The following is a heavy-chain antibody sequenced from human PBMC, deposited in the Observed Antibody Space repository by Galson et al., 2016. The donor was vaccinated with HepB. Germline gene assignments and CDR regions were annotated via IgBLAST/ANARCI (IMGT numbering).Heavy chain of an antibody. CDR2: IDHSGST. D-gene: IGHD6-6*01. Sequence: ETLSLTCTVSGGSISSGGYFWTWIRQSPGKGLEWIGEIDHSGSTDYNPSLKSRATISVDTSKNHFSLKLSSVTAADTAVYYCARGSSHFYSSSSSLFDSWGQGTLVTISS. V-gene: IGHV4-39*02. CDR1: GGSISSGGYF. CDR3: ARGSSHFYSSSSSLFDS. J-gene: IGHJ4*02.